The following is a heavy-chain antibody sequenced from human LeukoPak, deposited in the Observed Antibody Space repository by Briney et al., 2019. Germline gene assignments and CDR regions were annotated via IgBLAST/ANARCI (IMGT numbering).Heavy chain of an antibody. Sequence: PSVTLSLTCTVSGGSISSFYWSWIRQPPGEGLEWFGYIYYSGNTNYSPSLKSRVTMSVDTSKNQFSLKLSSVTAADTAVYYCARDWITGTGDAFDIWGQGTMVTVSS. CDR1: GGSISSFY. V-gene: IGHV4-59*01. CDR2: IYYSGNT. D-gene: IGHD1-7*01. J-gene: IGHJ3*02. CDR3: ARDWITGTGDAFDI.